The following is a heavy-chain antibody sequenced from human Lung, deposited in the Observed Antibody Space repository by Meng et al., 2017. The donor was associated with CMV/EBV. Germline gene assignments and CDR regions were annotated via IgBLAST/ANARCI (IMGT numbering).Heavy chain of an antibody. CDR2: IYHSGST. V-gene: IGHV4-4*02. J-gene: IGHJ4*02. Sequence: QGQLQESGPGRGKPSGTLSLTGAVSGGSISSSNWWSWVRQPPGKGLEWIGEIYHSGSTNYNPSLKSRVTISVDKSKNQFSLKLSSVTAADTAVYYCARVVTALWGYYFDYWGQGTLVTVSS. CDR3: ARVVTALWGYYFDY. CDR1: GGSISSSNW. D-gene: IGHD2-21*02.